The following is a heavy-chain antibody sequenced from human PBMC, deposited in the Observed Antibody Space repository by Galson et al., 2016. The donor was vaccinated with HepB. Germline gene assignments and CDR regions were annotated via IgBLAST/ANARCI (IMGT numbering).Heavy chain of an antibody. D-gene: IGHD3-22*01. J-gene: IGHJ4*02. CDR1: GGTTNNYY. Sequence: ETLSLTCTASGGTTNNYYWSWIRQPAGKGLEWIGRVYPSGFAKYKSSLESRVTMSLDTSKNQLSLKLTSLTAADTAVYYCAATYYYDTSGVYRDDYWGQGTLVTVSS. V-gene: IGHV4-4*07. CDR3: AATYYYDTSGVYRDDY. CDR2: VYPSGFA.